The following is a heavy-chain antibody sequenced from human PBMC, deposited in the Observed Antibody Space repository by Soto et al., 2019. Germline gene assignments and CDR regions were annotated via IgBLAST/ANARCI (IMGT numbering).Heavy chain of an antibody. Sequence: QIPLKESGPTLVKHTQTLTLTCTFSGFSLTTRGVGVGWIRQPPGKALECLALIYWDDDKRYSPSLQSRLSITKDTSKNQVVLTMTNVDPVDTATYYCAHIPNYYQYDWFDPWGQGTLVSVSS. CDR3: AHIPNYYQYDWFDP. V-gene: IGHV2-5*02. CDR2: IYWDDDK. D-gene: IGHD3-16*01. J-gene: IGHJ5*02. CDR1: GFSLTTRGVG.